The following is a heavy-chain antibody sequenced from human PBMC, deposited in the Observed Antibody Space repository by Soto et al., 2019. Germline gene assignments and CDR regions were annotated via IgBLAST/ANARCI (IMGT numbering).Heavy chain of an antibody. D-gene: IGHD6-13*01. CDR3: ARGSPYSSSWYGYYYYYYMDV. CDR2: MNPNSGNT. V-gene: IGHV1-8*01. J-gene: IGHJ6*03. CDR1: GYTFTSYD. Sequence: ASVKVSCKASGYTFTSYDINWVRQATGQGLEWMGWMNPNSGNTGYAQKFQGRVTMTRNTSISTAYMELSSLRSEDTAVYYCARGSPYSSSWYGYYYYYYMDVWGKGTTVTVSS.